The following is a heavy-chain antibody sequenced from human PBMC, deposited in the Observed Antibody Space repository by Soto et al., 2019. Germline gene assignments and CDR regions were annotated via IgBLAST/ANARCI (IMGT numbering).Heavy chain of an antibody. V-gene: IGHV1-2*02. CDR1: GDTFTDPS. CDR3: ARDLGGYDLYGLDT. D-gene: IGHD5-12*01. J-gene: IGHJ4*02. Sequence: GASVKGACKTSGDTFTDPSMHWVRQAPGQGLEWMGWINRNSGDTNYAEKFRGRVTMTRDTSIITAYMELTRLKSDDTAVYYCARDLGGYDLYGLDTRGQATLVTVST. CDR2: INRNSGDT.